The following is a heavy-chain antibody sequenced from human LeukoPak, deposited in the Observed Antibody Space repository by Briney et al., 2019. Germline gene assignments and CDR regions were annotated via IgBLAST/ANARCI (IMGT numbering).Heavy chain of an antibody. D-gene: IGHD3-3*01. CDR1: GGSISSYY. CDR3: ARARITIFGVVPNFDY. CDR2: IYYSGST. V-gene: IGHV4-59*01. Sequence: SETLSLTCTVSGGSISSYYWSWIRQPPGKGLEWIGCIYYSGSTNYNPSLTSRVTISVDTSKNQFSLKLSSVTAADTAVYYCARARITIFGVVPNFDYWGQGTLVTVSS. J-gene: IGHJ4*02.